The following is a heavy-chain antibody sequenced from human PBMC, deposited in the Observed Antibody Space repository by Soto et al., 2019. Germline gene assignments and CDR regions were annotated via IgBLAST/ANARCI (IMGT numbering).Heavy chain of an antibody. D-gene: IGHD3-10*01. Sequence: PGGSLRLSCAASGFTFSSYWMHWVRQAPGKGLVWVSRVNSDGSSTSYADSVKGRFTISRDNAKNTLYLQMNSLIAEDTAVYYCARPMYTAGSFYWGQGTLVTVSS. J-gene: IGHJ4*02. CDR3: ARPMYTAGSFY. CDR1: GFTFSSYW. CDR2: VNSDGSST. V-gene: IGHV3-74*01.